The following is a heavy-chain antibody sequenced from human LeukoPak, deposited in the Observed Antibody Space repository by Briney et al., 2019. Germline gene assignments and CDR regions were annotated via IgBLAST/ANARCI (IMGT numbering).Heavy chain of an antibody. Sequence: QTGGSLRLSCAASGFTFSDYWMNWVRQAPGKGLEWVASIKQDGSEKYYADSVKGRFTISRDNSKNTLYLQMNSLRAEDTAVYYCAKDLNDIVVVPAAYAYGMDVWGQGTTVTVSS. J-gene: IGHJ6*02. CDR2: IKQDGSEK. CDR1: GFTFSDYW. V-gene: IGHV3-7*01. CDR3: AKDLNDIVVVPAAYAYGMDV. D-gene: IGHD2-2*01.